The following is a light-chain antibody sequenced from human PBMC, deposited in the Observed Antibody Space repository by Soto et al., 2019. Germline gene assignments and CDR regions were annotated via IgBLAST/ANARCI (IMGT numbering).Light chain of an antibody. V-gene: IGKV1-5*03. Sequence: IQMTQSPSTLSASVGDRVTITCLASQSISSWLAWYQQKPGKAPKLLIYKASSLESGVPSSFSGSGSGTEFTLTISSLQPDDFATYYCQQYNSYSLTFGGVTIVDIK. CDR3: QQYNSYSLT. CDR2: KAS. J-gene: IGKJ4*01. CDR1: QSISSW.